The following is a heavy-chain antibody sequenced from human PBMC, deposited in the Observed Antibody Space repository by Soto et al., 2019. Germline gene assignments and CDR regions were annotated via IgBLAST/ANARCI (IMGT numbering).Heavy chain of an antibody. D-gene: IGHD4-17*01. Sequence: SETLSLTCTVSGGSISSSSYYWGWIRQPPGKGLEWIGSIYYSGSTYYNPSLKSRVTISVDTSKNQFSLKLSSVTAADTAVYFCASPNYDYGRKYFDSWGHGTLVTVSS. CDR3: ASPNYDYGRKYFDS. CDR2: IYYSGST. V-gene: IGHV4-39*01. J-gene: IGHJ4*01. CDR1: GGSISSSSYY.